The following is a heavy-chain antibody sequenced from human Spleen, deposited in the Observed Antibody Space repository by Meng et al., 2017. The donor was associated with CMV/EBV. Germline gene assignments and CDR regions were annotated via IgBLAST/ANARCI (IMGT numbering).Heavy chain of an antibody. CDR1: FTFSSYS. D-gene: IGHD2-2*01. V-gene: IGHV3-21*01. CDR2: ISSSSSYI. J-gene: IGHJ4*02. Sequence: FTFSSYSMNWVRQAPGKGLEWVSSISSSSSYIYYADSVKGRFTISRDNAKNSLYLQMNSLRAEDTAVYYCARGIVVVPAANGGVDYWGQGTLVTVSS. CDR3: ARGIVVVPAANGGVDY.